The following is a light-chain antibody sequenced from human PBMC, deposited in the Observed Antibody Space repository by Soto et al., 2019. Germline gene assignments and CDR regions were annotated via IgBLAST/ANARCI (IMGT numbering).Light chain of an antibody. CDR2: AAS. Sequence: EIVMTQSPATLSVSPGERATLTCRASQSVSGKLVWYQQKRGQAPRLLIYAASTRATGVPARFRASGSGTEFTLTISGLQLEDFAVYYCRQHYQWPLTFGGGTKVETK. V-gene: IGKV3D-15*01. CDR1: QSVSGK. CDR3: RQHYQWPLT. J-gene: IGKJ4*01.